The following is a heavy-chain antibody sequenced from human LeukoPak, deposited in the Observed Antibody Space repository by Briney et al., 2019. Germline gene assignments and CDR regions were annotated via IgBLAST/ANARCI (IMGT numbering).Heavy chain of an antibody. Sequence: PGGSLRLSCAASGFTFTSYAMSWVRQAPGKGLEWVSGISESGHATYYADSVKGRFTISRDNSKNTLYLQMTSLRAEDTAVYYCAKDRDILNEFDYWGQGTLVTVSS. J-gene: IGHJ4*02. D-gene: IGHD2-21*01. CDR2: ISESGHAT. CDR1: GFTFTSYA. CDR3: AKDRDILNEFDY. V-gene: IGHV3-23*01.